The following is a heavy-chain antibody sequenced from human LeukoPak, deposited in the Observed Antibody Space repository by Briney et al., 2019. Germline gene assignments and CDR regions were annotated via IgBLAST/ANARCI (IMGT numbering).Heavy chain of an antibody. CDR3: ARDNYDAFDI. J-gene: IGHJ3*02. D-gene: IGHD1-20*01. Sequence: ASETLSLTCAVYGGSFSGYYWSWIRQPPGKGLEWIGEINHSGSTNYNPSLKSRVTMSVDTSKNQFSLKLSSVTAADTAVYYCARDNYDAFDIWGQGTMVTVSS. V-gene: IGHV4-34*01. CDR1: GGSFSGYY. CDR2: INHSGST.